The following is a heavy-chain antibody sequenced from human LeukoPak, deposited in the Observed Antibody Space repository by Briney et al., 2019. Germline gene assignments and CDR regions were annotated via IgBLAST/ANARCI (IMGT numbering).Heavy chain of an antibody. CDR2: IYTSGST. J-gene: IGHJ6*03. D-gene: IGHD6-6*01. CDR3: ARSDSSSSNYYYYYMDV. CDR1: GDSISSYY. V-gene: IGHV4-4*07. Sequence: PSETLSLTCTVSGDSISSYYWSWIRQPAGKGLEWIGRIYTSGSTNYNPSLKSRVTMSVDTSKNQFSLKLSSVAAADTAVYYCARSDSSSSNYYYYYMDVWGKGTTVTVSS.